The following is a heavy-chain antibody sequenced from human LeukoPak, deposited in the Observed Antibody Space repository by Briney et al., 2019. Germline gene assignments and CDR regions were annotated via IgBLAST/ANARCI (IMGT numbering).Heavy chain of an antibody. V-gene: IGHV4-34*01. Sequence: PSETLSLTCTVSGGSISSYYWSWIRQPPGKGLEWIGEINHSGSTNYNPSLKSRVTISVDTSKNQFSLKLSSVTAADTAVYYCARGAPQTAMVDYWGQGTLVTVSS. CDR1: GGSISSYY. D-gene: IGHD5-18*01. CDR2: INHSGST. CDR3: ARGAPQTAMVDY. J-gene: IGHJ4*02.